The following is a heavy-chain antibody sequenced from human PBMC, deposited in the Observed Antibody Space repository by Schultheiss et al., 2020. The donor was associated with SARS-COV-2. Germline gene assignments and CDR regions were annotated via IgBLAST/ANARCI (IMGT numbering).Heavy chain of an antibody. D-gene: IGHD4-11*01. Sequence: SETLSLTCTVSGGSINSYYWTWIRQPPGKGLEWIGYIYYSGSTNYNPSLKSRVTISVDTSKNQFSLKLSSVTAADTAVYYCARAPLETVTSDDAFDIWGQGTMVTVSS. V-gene: IGHV4-59*01. CDR2: IYYSGST. CDR3: ARAPLETVTSDDAFDI. CDR1: GGSINSYY. J-gene: IGHJ3*02.